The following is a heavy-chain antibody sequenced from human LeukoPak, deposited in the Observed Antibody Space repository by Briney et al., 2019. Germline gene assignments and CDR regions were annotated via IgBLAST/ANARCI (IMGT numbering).Heavy chain of an antibody. J-gene: IGHJ4*02. Sequence: SVKVSCKASGGTFSSYAISWVRQAPGQGLEWMGGIIPIFGTANYAQKFQGRVTMTEDTSTDTAYMELSSLRSEDTAVYYCATEALYYGDYVNYFDYWGQGTLVTVSS. V-gene: IGHV1-69*06. CDR2: IIPIFGTA. CDR3: ATEALYYGDYVNYFDY. CDR1: GGTFSSYA. D-gene: IGHD4-17*01.